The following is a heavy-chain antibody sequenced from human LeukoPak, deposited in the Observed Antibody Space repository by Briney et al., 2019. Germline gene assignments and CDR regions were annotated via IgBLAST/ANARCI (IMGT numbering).Heavy chain of an antibody. CDR2: INSDGSSI. V-gene: IGHV3-74*03. D-gene: IGHD5-12*01. J-gene: IGHJ4*02. Sequence: GGSLRLSCAASGFTFSSYWMHWVRQAPGKGLVWVSRINSDGSSITYADSVEGRFTISRDNAKNTLYLQMNSLRVEDTAVYYCAGEGRVSGYDFDCWGQGTLVTVSS. CDR1: GFTFSSYW. CDR3: AGEGRVSGYDFDC.